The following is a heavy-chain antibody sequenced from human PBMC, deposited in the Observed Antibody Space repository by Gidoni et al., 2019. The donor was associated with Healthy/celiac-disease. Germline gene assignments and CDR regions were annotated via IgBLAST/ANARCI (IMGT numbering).Heavy chain of an antibody. J-gene: IGHJ4*02. CDR1: GGSSSSGVYY. D-gene: IGHD2-15*01. V-gene: IGHV4-31*03. CDR3: ASNMGGAANFDY. Sequence: QIQLQESGQGLGKPSQALSLTSPVCGGSSSSGVYYWSWNRPRPGKGLEWIGYIYYSGSTYYNPSLKSRVTISVDTSKNQFSLKLGAVTAEDTAVYYCASNMGGAANFDYWGQGTLVTVSS. CDR2: IYYSGST.